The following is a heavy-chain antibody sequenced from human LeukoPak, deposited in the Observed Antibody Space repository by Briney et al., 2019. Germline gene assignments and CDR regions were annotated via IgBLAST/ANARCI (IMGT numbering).Heavy chain of an antibody. CDR1: GFTFSSYA. CDR2: ISYDGSNK. D-gene: IGHD5-18*01. CDR3: ARDLYTAMGIDY. Sequence: PGGSLRLSCAASGFTFSSYAMHWVRQAPGKGLEWVAVISYDGSNKCYADSVKGRFTISRDNSKNTLYLQMNSLRAEDTAVYYCARDLYTAMGIDYWGQGTLVTVSS. J-gene: IGHJ4*02. V-gene: IGHV3-30*04.